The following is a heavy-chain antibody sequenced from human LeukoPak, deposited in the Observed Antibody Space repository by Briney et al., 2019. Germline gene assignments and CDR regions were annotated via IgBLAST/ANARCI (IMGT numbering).Heavy chain of an antibody. V-gene: IGHV3-33*01. CDR1: GFTFSSYG. CDR2: IWYDGNNK. Sequence: GGSLRLSCAASGFTFSSYGMHWVRQAPGKGLEWVALIWYDGNNKYYADSVKGRFTISRDNSKNTLYLQMNSLRAEDTALYYCARQYCSGGDCYFFDWGQGTLITVSS. CDR3: ARQYCSGGDCYFFD. J-gene: IGHJ4*02. D-gene: IGHD2-15*01.